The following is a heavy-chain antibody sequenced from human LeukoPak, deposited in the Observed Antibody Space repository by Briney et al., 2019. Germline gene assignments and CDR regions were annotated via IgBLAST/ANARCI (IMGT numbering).Heavy chain of an antibody. CDR1: GFTFSSYA. CDR3: VRDPSGSGFAFDS. CDR2: IWFNGSNK. J-gene: IGHJ4*02. Sequence: GGSLRLSCAASGFTFSSYAIHWVRQAPGKGLGWVAFIWFNGSNKHYADSVKGRFTISRDNSEDTLYLQMNSLRAEDTAVYYCVRDPSGSGFAFDSWGQGALVTVSS. V-gene: IGHV3-33*08. D-gene: IGHD1-1*01.